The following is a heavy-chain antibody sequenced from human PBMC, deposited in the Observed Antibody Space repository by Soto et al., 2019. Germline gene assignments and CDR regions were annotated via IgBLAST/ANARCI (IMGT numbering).Heavy chain of an antibody. CDR1: GYGFSIHW. D-gene: IGHD2-15*01. Sequence: GESLKSSCQGSGYGFSIHWVAWLRQMPGKVREWVGIIYPGNSSTMYSPSFQGQVTISADTALSTTYLQWDTLKPSDTAIYFCASESHCDGGNCPMGGFDMWGQGTIVTVSS. CDR2: IYPGNSST. CDR3: ASESHCDGGNCPMGGFDM. J-gene: IGHJ3*02. V-gene: IGHV5-51*01.